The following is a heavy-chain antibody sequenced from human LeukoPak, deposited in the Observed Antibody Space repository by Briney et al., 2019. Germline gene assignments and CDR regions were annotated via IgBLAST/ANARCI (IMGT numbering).Heavy chain of an antibody. D-gene: IGHD6-13*01. CDR2: IYSGGSI. V-gene: IGHV3-66*01. CDR3: ARANRIVAAAARLDY. Sequence: GGSLRLSCEASGFTVIDNYMSWVRQPPGKGLEWVSVIYSGGSIYYPDSVKGRFTISRDNSKNTLYLQMNSLRAEDTAVYYCARANRIVAAAARLDYWGQGTLVTVSS. J-gene: IGHJ4*02. CDR1: GFTVIDNY.